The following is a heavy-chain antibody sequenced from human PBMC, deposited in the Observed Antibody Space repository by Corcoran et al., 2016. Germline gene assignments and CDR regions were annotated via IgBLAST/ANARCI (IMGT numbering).Heavy chain of an antibody. J-gene: IGHJ3*02. CDR2: IYYSGST. CDR3: ARVGWELLPAFDI. D-gene: IGHD1-26*01. V-gene: IGHV4-39*07. Sequence: QLQLQESGPGLVKPSETLSLTCTVSGGSISSSSYYWGWIRQPPGKGLEWIGSIYYSGSTYYNPSLKSRVTISVDTSKNQFSLKLSSVTAADTAVYYCARVGWELLPAFDIWGQGTMVTVSS. CDR1: GGSISSSSYY.